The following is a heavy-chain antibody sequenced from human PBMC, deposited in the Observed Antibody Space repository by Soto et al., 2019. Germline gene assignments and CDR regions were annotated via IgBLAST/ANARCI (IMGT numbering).Heavy chain of an antibody. V-gene: IGHV2-5*02. J-gene: IGHJ6*02. CDR3: VQSRCGGDCLQSYSSHSYYGLDV. Sequence: QITLKESGPTLVKPTQTLTLTCTFPGFSFSSIGEGVGWIRQPPGKALECLALIYWDDDKRYSPSLKSRLTITKDSSKHQVVLTMTNMDPVDTATYYCVQSRCGGDCLQSYSSHSYYGLDVWGQGTTVTVSS. D-gene: IGHD2-21*02. CDR2: IYWDDDK. CDR1: GFSFSSIGEG.